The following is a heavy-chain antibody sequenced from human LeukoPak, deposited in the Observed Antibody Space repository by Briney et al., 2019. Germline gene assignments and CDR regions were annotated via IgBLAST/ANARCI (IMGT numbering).Heavy chain of an antibody. V-gene: IGHV1-8*03. CDR2: MNPNSGNT. CDR3: ARGQYSYGFTRNEYYFDY. Sequence: GESLKISCKASGYTFTSYDINWVRQATGQGLEWMGWMNPNSGNTGYAQKFQGRVTITRNTSISTAYMELSSLRSEDTAVYYCARGQYSYGFTRNEYYFDYWGQGTLVTVSS. D-gene: IGHD5-18*01. J-gene: IGHJ4*02. CDR1: GYTFTSYD.